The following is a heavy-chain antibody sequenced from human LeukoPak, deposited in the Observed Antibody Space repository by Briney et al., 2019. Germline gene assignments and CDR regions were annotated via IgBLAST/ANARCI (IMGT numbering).Heavy chain of an antibody. D-gene: IGHD2-15*01. V-gene: IGHV4-34*01. J-gene: IGHJ4*02. CDR1: GGSFSGYY. CDR3: ARRPRCSGGSCYSSSLWY. Sequence: TSSETLSLTCAVYGGSFSGYYWSWIRQPPGKGREWIGEINHSGSTNYNPSLKSRVTISVATSKNQFALKLSSVTAADTAVYYCARRPRCSGGSCYSSSLWYWGQGTLVTVSS. CDR2: INHSGST.